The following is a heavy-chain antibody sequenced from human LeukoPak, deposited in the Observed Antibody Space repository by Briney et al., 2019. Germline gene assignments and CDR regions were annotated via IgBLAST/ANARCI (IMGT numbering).Heavy chain of an antibody. CDR1: GGSISSGGYY. V-gene: IGHV4-31*03. CDR3: ARFGSSTSIREYYFDY. CDR2: IYYSGST. D-gene: IGHD2-2*01. J-gene: IGHJ4*02. Sequence: SETLSLTCTVSGGSISSGGYYWSWIRQHPGKGLEWIGYIYYSGSTYYNPSLKSRVTISVDTSKNQFSLKLSSVTAADTAVYYCARFGSSTSIREYYFDYWGQGTLVTVSS.